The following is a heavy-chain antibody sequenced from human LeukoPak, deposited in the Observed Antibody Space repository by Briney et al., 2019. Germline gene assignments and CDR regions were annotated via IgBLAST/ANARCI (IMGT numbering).Heavy chain of an antibody. D-gene: IGHD6-13*01. J-gene: IGHJ4*02. Sequence: ASVKVSCKVSGYTLTELSMHWVRQAPGKGLEWMGGFDPEDGETIYAQKFQGRVTMTEDTSTDTAYMELSSLRSEDTAVYYCATVGGYSSSWYSDYWGQGTLVTVSS. V-gene: IGHV1-24*01. CDR2: FDPEDGET. CDR3: ATVGGYSSSWYSDY. CDR1: GYTLTELS.